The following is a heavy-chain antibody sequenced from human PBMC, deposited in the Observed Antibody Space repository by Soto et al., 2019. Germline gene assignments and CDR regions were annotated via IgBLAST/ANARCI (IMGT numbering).Heavy chain of an antibody. CDR2: IIPIFGTA. J-gene: IGHJ3*02. Sequence: SVKVSCKASGGTFSTYAISWVRQAPGQGLEWMGGIIPIFGTAKYAQKFQGRVTITADESTSTAYMELSSLISEDTAVYYCAREIFGVIISGGRDAFDIWGQGTMVTVSS. CDR3: AREIFGVIISGGRDAFDI. D-gene: IGHD3-3*01. V-gene: IGHV1-69*13. CDR1: GGTFSTYA.